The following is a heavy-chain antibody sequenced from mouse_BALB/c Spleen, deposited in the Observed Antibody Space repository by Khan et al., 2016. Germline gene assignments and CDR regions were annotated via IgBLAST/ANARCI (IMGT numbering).Heavy chain of an antibody. CDR2: IRNKANGYKT. J-gene: IGHJ4*01. D-gene: IGHD2-2*01. CDR3: ARDLEGYEDAMDY. CDR1: GFTFTDYY. V-gene: IGHV7-3*02. Sequence: EVELVESGGGLVQPWGSLRLSCATSGFTFTDYYMSWVRQPPGKALEWLGVIRNKANGYKTEYSPSVKGRFTISSDNSESLLPLQMNTLEAADSATYYCARDLEGYEDAMDYWGQGTSVTVSS.